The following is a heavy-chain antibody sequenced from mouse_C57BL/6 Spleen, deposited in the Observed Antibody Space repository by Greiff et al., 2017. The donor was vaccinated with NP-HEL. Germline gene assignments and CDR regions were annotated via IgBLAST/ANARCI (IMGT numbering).Heavy chain of an antibody. V-gene: IGHV3-6*01. CDR3: ARSPSLYDDFSWYFDV. D-gene: IGHD2-3*01. CDR1: GYSITSGYY. J-gene: IGHJ1*03. Sequence: EVKLMESGPGLVKPSQSLSLTCSVTGYSITSGYYWNWIRQFPGNKLEWMGYISYDGSNNYNPSLKNRISITRDTSKNQFFLKLNSVTTEDTATYYCARSPSLYDDFSWYFDVWGTGTTVTVSS. CDR2: ISYDGSN.